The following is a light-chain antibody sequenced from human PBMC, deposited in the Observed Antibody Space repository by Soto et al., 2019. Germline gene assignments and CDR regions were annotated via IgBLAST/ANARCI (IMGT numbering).Light chain of an antibody. J-gene: IGKJ5*01. V-gene: IGKV3-11*01. CDR2: DAS. Sequence: IVLTQSPATLSLSPGERATLSCRASQSVSFYLAWYQQKPGQAPRLLIYDASNRATGIPARFSGSGSGTDFTLTISSLEPEDFAVYYCQQRSNWPRYTFGQGTRLEIK. CDR3: QQRSNWPRYT. CDR1: QSVSFY.